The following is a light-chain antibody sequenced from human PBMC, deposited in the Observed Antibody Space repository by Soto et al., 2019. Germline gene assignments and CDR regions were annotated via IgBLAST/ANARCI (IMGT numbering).Light chain of an antibody. CDR3: QSYDTRLSGYV. CDR1: SSNIGAGYD. Sequence: QSVLTQSPSVSGAPGQRVNLSCTGSSSNIGAGYDVHWYQQLPGAAPKLLIYDNNNRPSGVPDRFSGSKSGASASLAITGLQAEDEADYYCQSYDTRLSGYVFGTGTKVTVL. J-gene: IGLJ1*01. V-gene: IGLV1-40*01. CDR2: DNN.